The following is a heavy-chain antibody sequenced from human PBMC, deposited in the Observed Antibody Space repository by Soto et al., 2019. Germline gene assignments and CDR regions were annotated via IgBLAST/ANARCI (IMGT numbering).Heavy chain of an antibody. J-gene: IGHJ4*02. D-gene: IGHD3-10*01. Sequence: QLQLQESGPGLVKPSETLSLTCTVSGGSISSSSYYWGWIRQPPGKGLEWIGSIYYSGSTYYNPSLKSRVTISVDTSKNQFSLKLSSVTAADTAVYYCAGLMVLGYYFDYWGQGTLVTVSS. CDR3: AGLMVLGYYFDY. CDR2: IYYSGST. CDR1: GGSISSSSYY. V-gene: IGHV4-39*01.